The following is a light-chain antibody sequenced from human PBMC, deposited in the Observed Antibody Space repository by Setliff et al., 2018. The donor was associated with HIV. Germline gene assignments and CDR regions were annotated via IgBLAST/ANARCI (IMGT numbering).Light chain of an antibody. CDR2: EVN. Sequence: QSALAQPASVSGSPGQSITISCTGTSSDIGGYNYVSWYQQHPGKVPKLMIYEVNNRPSGVSNRLSGSKSGNTASLTISGLQAEDEADYYCSSYTDYNTYVFGTGTKVTVL. CDR3: SSYTDYNTYV. V-gene: IGLV2-14*01. J-gene: IGLJ1*01. CDR1: SSDIGGYNY.